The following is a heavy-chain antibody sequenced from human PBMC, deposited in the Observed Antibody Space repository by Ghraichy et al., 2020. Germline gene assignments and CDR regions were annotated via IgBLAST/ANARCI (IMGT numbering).Heavy chain of an antibody. D-gene: IGHD6-19*01. V-gene: IGHV3-23*01. CDR2: IRGSGITT. CDR3: AKDLEGDGQWLLY. Sequence: GGSLRLSCVGSGFTFSSYAMSWVRQAPGKGLEWVSAIRGSGITTYSADSVKGRFTVSRDNFKNTLFLQMNNLRAEDTAVYYCAKDLEGDGQWLLYWGQGTLVTVS. J-gene: IGHJ4*02. CDR1: GFTFSSYA.